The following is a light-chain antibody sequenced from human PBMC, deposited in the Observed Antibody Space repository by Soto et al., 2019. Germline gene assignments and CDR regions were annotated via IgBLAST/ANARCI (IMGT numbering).Light chain of an antibody. CDR1: SSNIGDNY. CDR2: DNG. V-gene: IGLV1-51*01. J-gene: IGLJ2*01. CDR3: GTWDSSLSAGV. Sequence: QSVLTQPPSVSAAPGQKVTISCSGSSSNIGDNYVSWYQHLPGTAPKLLIYDNGERPSGIPDRFSGSKSGTSATLGISGLQTGDEADYYCGTWDSSLSAGVFGGGTKVTVL.